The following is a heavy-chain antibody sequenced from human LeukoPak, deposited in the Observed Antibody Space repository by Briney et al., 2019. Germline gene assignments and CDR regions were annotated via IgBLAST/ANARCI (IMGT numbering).Heavy chain of an antibody. D-gene: IGHD6-19*01. CDR1: GGSISSYY. Sequence: PSETLSLTCTVSGGSISSYYWSWIRQPPGKGLEWIGYIYYSGSTNYNPSLKSRVTISVVPSKNQSSLKLSSVTAADTAVYYCASRAGSGDAFDIWGQGTMVTVSS. CDR3: ASRAGSGDAFDI. V-gene: IGHV4-59*01. CDR2: IYYSGST. J-gene: IGHJ3*02.